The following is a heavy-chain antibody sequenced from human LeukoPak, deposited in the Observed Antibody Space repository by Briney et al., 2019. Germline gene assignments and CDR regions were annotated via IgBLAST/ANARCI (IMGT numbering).Heavy chain of an antibody. Sequence: GGSLRLPCAASGFTFRSDWMSWVRQSPEKGPEWAANINPDGSATYYVDSVKGRFIISRDNTKNSLYLQMNSLRAEDTAVYYCARDDYGDYYYYGMDVWGQGTTVTVSS. CDR1: GFTFRSDW. J-gene: IGHJ6*02. CDR3: ARDDYGDYYYYGMDV. CDR2: INPDGSAT. D-gene: IGHD4-17*01. V-gene: IGHV3-7*03.